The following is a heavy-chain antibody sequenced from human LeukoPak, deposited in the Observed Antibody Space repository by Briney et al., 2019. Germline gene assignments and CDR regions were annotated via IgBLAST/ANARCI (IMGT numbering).Heavy chain of an antibody. CDR2: INHSGST. V-gene: IGHV4-38-2*01. J-gene: IGHJ3*02. Sequence: SETLSLTCAVSGYSISSGYYWGWIRQPPGKGLEWIGSINHSGSTYYNPSLKSRVTISIYTSKSQFSLKLSSVTAADTAVYYCARQFGVEIWGQGTMVTVSS. CDR3: ARQFGVEI. D-gene: IGHD1-1*01. CDR1: GYSISSGYY.